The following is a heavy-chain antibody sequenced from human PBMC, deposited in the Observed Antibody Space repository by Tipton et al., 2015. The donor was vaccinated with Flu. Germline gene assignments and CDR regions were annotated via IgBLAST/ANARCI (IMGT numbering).Heavy chain of an antibody. Sequence: TLSLTCTVSGGSISSYYWSWIRQPPGKGLEWIGYIYYSGSTNYNPSLKSRVTISVDTSKNQFSLKLSSVTAADTAVYYCAREGIAAAGTKGYYYYGMDVWGQGTTVTVSS. CDR2: IYYSGST. CDR1: GGSISSYY. D-gene: IGHD6-13*01. V-gene: IGHV4-59*01. CDR3: AREGIAAAGTKGYYYYGMDV. J-gene: IGHJ6*02.